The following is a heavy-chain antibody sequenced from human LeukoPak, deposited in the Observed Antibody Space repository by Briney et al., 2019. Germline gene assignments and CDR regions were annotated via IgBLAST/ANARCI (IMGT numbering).Heavy chain of an antibody. V-gene: IGHV4-39*07. CDR3: ARDSDGYSSGQIPFDY. CDR2: IYYSGST. Sequence: SETLSLTCTVSGGSISSSSYYWGWIRQPPGKGLEWIGSIYYSGSTYYNPSLKSRVTISVDTSKNQFSLKLSSMTAADTAVYYCARDSDGYSSGQIPFDYWGQGTLVTVSS. J-gene: IGHJ4*02. D-gene: IGHD6-19*01. CDR1: GGSISSSSYY.